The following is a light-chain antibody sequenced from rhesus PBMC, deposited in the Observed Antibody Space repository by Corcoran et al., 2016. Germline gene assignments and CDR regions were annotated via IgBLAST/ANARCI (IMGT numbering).Light chain of an antibody. J-gene: IGKJ1*01. V-gene: IGKV1-21*01. CDR1: QGISSW. Sequence: DIQMTQSPSSLSPSVGDRVTITCRASQGISSWLVWYQQKPGKAPKLLIYKASSLQSGAPSRFSGSGSRTDFTLTIRSLQPEEFATYYCQRYNSAPPTFGQGTKVEIK. CDR3: QRYNSAPPT. CDR2: KAS.